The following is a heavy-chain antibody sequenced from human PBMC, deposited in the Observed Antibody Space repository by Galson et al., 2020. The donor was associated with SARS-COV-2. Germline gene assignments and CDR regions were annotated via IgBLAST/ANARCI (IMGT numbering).Heavy chain of an antibody. Sequence: GESLKISCAASGFTVSSNYMSWVRQAPGKGLEWVSVIYSGGSTYYADSVKGRFTISRDNSKNTLYLQMNSLRAEDTAVYYCARGVELPSQIDYWGQGTLVTVSS. CDR2: IYSGGST. J-gene: IGHJ4*02. D-gene: IGHD2-15*01. CDR3: ARGVELPSQIDY. V-gene: IGHV3-53*01. CDR1: GFTVSSNY.